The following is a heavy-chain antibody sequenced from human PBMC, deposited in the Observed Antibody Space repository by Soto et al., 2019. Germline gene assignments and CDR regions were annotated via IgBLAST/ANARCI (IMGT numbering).Heavy chain of an antibody. CDR2: IYYSGST. Sequence: SETLSLTCTVSGGSIGSYYWSWIRQPPGKGLEWIGYIYYSGSTNYNPSLKSRVTISVDTSKNQFSLKLSSVTAADTAVYYCASSAYSSGWYSYYYGMDVGGQGTTVTVSS. V-gene: IGHV4-59*01. J-gene: IGHJ6*02. CDR3: ASSAYSSGWYSYYYGMDV. D-gene: IGHD6-19*01. CDR1: GGSIGSYY.